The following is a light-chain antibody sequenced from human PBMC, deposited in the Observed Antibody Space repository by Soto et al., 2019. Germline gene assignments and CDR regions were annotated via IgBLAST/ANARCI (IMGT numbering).Light chain of an antibody. Sequence: IVLTQYPGTRSLSPGERATLSCRASQSVTNNFLAWYQQKPGQAPRLIIYDTSTRATGVPTRFSGSMSGAEGTITINSLKQEDGAVYDCQQSNNWPITFGQGTRLEIK. CDR1: QSVTNN. CDR2: DTS. J-gene: IGKJ5*01. CDR3: QQSNNWPIT. V-gene: IGKV3-15*01.